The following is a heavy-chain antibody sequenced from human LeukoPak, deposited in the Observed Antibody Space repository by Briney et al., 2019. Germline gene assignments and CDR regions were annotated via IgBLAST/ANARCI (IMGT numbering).Heavy chain of an antibody. Sequence: SETLSLTCTVSGGSISSSSYYWGWIRQPPGKGLEWIGYIYHSGSTYYNPSLKSRVTISVDRSKNQFSLKLSSVTAADTAVYYCARGGAAAGAKTWDAFDIWGQETMVTVSS. J-gene: IGHJ3*02. CDR1: GGSISSSSYY. CDR3: ARGGAAAGAKTWDAFDI. CDR2: IYHSGST. D-gene: IGHD6-13*01. V-gene: IGHV4-39*07.